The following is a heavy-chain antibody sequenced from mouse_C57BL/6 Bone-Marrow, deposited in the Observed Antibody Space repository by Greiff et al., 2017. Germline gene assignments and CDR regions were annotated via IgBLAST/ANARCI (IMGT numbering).Heavy chain of an antibody. CDR3: ARAVRYYAMDY. V-gene: IGHV1-55*01. J-gene: IGHJ4*01. CDR1: GYTFTSYW. CDR2: IYPGSGST. Sequence: QVQLQQPGAELVKPGASVKMSCKASGYTFTSYWITWVEQRPGQGLEWIGDIYPGSGSTNYNEKFKSKATLTVDTSSSTAYMQLRSLASEDAAVYYCARAVRYYAMDYWGQGTSVTVSS.